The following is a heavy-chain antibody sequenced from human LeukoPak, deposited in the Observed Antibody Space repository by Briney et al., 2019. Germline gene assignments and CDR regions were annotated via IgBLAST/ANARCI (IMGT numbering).Heavy chain of an antibody. CDR2: IYYSGST. Sequence: SETLSLTCSVSGGSISSYYWGWIRQPPGKGLEWIGSIYYSGSTYYSPSLKSRVTISVDTSKNQFSLKLSSVTAADTAVYYCARHSTVVVVAALSSAFDIWGQGTMVTVSS. J-gene: IGHJ3*02. CDR3: ARHSTVVVVAALSSAFDI. D-gene: IGHD2-15*01. CDR1: GGSISSYY. V-gene: IGHV4-39*01.